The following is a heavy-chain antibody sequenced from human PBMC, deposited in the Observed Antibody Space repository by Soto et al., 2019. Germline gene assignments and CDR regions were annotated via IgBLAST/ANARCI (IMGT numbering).Heavy chain of an antibody. D-gene: IGHD6-19*01. J-gene: IGHJ6*02. CDR1: GGTFSSYA. CDR3: AREFIAAVAGTSYYYYYGMDV. Sequence: GASVKVSCKASGGTFSSYAISWVRQAPGQGLEWMGGIIPIFGTANYAQKFQGRVTITADESTSTAYMELSSLRSEDTAVYYCAREFIAAVAGTSYYYYYGMDVWGQGTTVTVSS. CDR2: IIPIFGTA. V-gene: IGHV1-69*13.